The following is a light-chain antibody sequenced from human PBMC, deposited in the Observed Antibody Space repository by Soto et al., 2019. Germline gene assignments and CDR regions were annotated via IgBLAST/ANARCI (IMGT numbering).Light chain of an antibody. Sequence: QAVVTQPPSASGTPGQRVTISCSGSSSNIGSNTVNWYQQLPGTAPKLLIYSNNQRPSGVPVRFSGSKSGTSASLAISGLQSEDEADYYCAAWDDSLNGQGVFGGGTKLTVL. CDR2: SNN. CDR1: SSNIGSNT. CDR3: AAWDDSLNGQGV. V-gene: IGLV1-44*01. J-gene: IGLJ2*01.